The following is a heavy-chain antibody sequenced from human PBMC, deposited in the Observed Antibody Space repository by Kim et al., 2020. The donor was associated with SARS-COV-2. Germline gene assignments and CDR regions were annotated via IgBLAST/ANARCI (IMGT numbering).Heavy chain of an antibody. D-gene: IGHD3-3*01. CDR1: GFTFSSNS. Sequence: GGSLRLSCIGSGFTFSSNSMNWVRQAPGKGLEWVSYISSSSTTIHYADSVKGRFTISRDNAKNSLYLQLNSLRVEDTAVYYCERETAVIMEYYFDYWGQGTLVTVSS. CDR2: ISSSSTTI. J-gene: IGHJ4*02. V-gene: IGHV3-48*01. CDR3: ERETAVIMEYYFDY.